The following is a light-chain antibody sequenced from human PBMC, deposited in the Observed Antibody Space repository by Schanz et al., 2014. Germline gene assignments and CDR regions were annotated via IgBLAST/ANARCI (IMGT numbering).Light chain of an antibody. CDR2: DAS. CDR1: SSDVGGFNF. J-gene: IGLJ3*02. CDR3: SSYTTSNTLV. Sequence: QSALTQPASASGSPGQSVTISCTGTSSDVGGFNFVSWYQQLPGKAPKLMIYDASNRPSGVSDRFSGSKSGYTASLTISGLQAEDEADYYCSSYTTSNTLVFGGGTKVTVL. V-gene: IGLV2-14*01.